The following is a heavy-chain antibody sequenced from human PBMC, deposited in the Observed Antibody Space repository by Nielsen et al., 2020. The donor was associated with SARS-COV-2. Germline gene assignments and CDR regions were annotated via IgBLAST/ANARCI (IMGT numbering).Heavy chain of an antibody. J-gene: IGHJ4*02. CDR1: GFTFSSYW. CDR2: INSDGSST. D-gene: IGHD4-17*01. CDR3: ARGGMDDYGDPDFDY. Sequence: GESLKISCAASGFTFSSYWMHWVRQAPGKGLVWVSRINSDGSSTSYADSVKGRFTISRDNAKNTLYLQMNSLRAEDTAVYYCARGGMDDYGDPDFDYWGQGTLVTVSS. V-gene: IGHV3-74*01.